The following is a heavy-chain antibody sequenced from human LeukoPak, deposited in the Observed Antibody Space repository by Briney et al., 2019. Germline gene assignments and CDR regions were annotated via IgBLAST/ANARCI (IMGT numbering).Heavy chain of an antibody. CDR2: ISGDSGST. J-gene: IGHJ6*02. CDR1: GFTFDDYA. CDR3: AKDGPKSDYYGMDV. V-gene: IGHV3-43*02. Sequence: GGSLRLSCAASGFTFDDYAMHWVRQAPGKGLEWVSLISGDSGSTYYADSVKGRFTISRDNSKNSLYLQMNSLRTEDTALYYCAKDGPKSDYYGMDVWGQGTTVTVSS.